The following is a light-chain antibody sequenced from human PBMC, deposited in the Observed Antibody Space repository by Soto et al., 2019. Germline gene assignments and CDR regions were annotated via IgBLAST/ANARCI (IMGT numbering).Light chain of an antibody. CDR3: NSYTTSGTLI. J-gene: IGLJ2*01. CDR1: TSDVGHYNY. V-gene: IGLV2-14*01. Sequence: QLVLTQPASVSGSPGQSITISCTGTTSDVGHYNYVSWYQQHPGKAPKVLIYEVNYRPSGVSNRFSGSKSGNTASLNISGLQAEDEAVYYCNSYTTSGTLIFGGGTKVTVL. CDR2: EVN.